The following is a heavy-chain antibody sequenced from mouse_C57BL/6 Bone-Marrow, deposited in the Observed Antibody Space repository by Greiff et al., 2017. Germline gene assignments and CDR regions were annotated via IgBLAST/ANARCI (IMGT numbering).Heavy chain of an antibody. CDR3: TRWLLQDCARGY. CDR1: GYTFTDYE. J-gene: IGHJ4*01. Sequence: QVQLQQSGAELVRPGASVTLSCKASGYTFTDYEMHWVKQTPVHGLEWIGAIDPETGGTAYNQKFKGKAILTADKSSSTAYMVLRSLTSEDSAVYYCTRWLLQDCARGYWGQGTSVTVSS. V-gene: IGHV1-15*01. CDR2: IDPETGGT. D-gene: IGHD2-3*01.